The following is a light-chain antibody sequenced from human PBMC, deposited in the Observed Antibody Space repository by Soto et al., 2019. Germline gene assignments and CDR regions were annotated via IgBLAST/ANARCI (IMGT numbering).Light chain of an antibody. CDR3: SSYTNTSTYV. J-gene: IGLJ1*01. V-gene: IGLV2-14*01. CDR2: GVS. Sequence: QSALTQPASVSGSPGQSVTISCTGTSSDVGGYNYVSWYQQLPGAAPKLIIYGVSDRPSGVSSRFSGSKSGNTASLTVSGLQPEDEADYYCSSYTNTSTYVFGTGTKLTVL. CDR1: SSDVGGYNY.